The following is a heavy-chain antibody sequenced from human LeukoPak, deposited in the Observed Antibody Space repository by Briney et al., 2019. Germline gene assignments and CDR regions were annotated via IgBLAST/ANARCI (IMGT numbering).Heavy chain of an antibody. CDR2: IYYTGST. Sequence: PSETLSLTCSVSVGSISSLYWSWIRQPPGKGREGIGYIYYTGSTNYNPSLKSRVTMFVDMSKNQFSLRLSSVTAADTAVYYCARHRAYSSSSPFDYWGQGTLVTVSS. CDR1: VGSISSLY. CDR3: ARHRAYSSSSPFDY. D-gene: IGHD6-6*01. V-gene: IGHV4-59*08. J-gene: IGHJ4*02.